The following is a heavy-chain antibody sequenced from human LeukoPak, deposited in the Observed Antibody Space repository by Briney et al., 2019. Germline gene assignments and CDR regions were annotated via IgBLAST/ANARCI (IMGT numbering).Heavy chain of an antibody. CDR1: GYIFTDYY. Sequence: ASVKVSCKASGYIFTDYYMHWVRQAPGQELGWMGRINPNSGGTNYAQKFQGRVTITADKSTSTAYMELSSLRSEDTAVYYCARDSGRGAIPLYYYYYYYMDVWGKGTTVTVSS. D-gene: IGHD2-2*02. CDR3: ARDSGRGAIPLYYYYYYYMDV. CDR2: INPNSGGT. J-gene: IGHJ6*03. V-gene: IGHV1/OR15-1*04.